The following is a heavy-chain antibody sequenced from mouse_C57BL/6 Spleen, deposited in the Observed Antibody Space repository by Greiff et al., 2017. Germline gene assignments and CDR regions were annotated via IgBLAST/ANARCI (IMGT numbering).Heavy chain of an antibody. CDR1: GYTFTSYW. CDR2: IYPGSGST. J-gene: IGHJ3*01. Sequence: QVQLQQPGAELVKPGASVKMSCKASGYTFTSYWITWVKQRPGQGLEWIGDIYPGSGSTNYNEKFKSKATLTVDTSSSTAYMQLSSLTSEDSAVYYCAILYDYDEGFAYWGQGTLVTVSA. CDR3: AILYDYDEGFAY. D-gene: IGHD2-4*01. V-gene: IGHV1-55*01.